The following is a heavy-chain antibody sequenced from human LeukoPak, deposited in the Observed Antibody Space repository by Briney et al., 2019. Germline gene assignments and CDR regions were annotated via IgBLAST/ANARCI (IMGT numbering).Heavy chain of an antibody. V-gene: IGHV3-23*01. Sequence: PGGSLRLSCAVSGFIFSSYAMSWVRQAPGKGLEWVSNISGSGGSTYYADAVRGGCTTFRDNYKKMALLQMKSLRAEDTAVYYCAKYRSCINEVGNGDFDYWGQGTLVTVSS. D-gene: IGHD2-8*01. CDR2: ISGSGGST. CDR3: AKYRSCINEVGNGDFDY. J-gene: IGHJ4*02. CDR1: GFIFSSYA.